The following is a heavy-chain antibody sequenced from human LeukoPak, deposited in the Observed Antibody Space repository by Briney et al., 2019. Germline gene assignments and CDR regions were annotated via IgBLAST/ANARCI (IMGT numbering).Heavy chain of an antibody. CDR1: GFSFSNYG. J-gene: IGHJ3*02. CDR2: ISGSGGST. V-gene: IGHV3-23*01. Sequence: PGGSLRLSCAASGFSFSNYGMSWVRQAPGKGLEWVSVISGSGGSTDYADSVKGRFTISRDNSKNTLYLQMNSLRGEDTAVYYCAKTTGSGSYYNTFDIWGQGTMVTVSS. D-gene: IGHD3-10*01. CDR3: AKTTGSGSYYNTFDI.